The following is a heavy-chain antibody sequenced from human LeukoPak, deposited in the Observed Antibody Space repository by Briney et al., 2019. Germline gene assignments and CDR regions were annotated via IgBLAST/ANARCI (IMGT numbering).Heavy chain of an antibody. D-gene: IGHD3-9*01. J-gene: IGHJ6*02. Sequence: GGSLRLSCAASGFTFSSYGMHWVRQAPGKGPEWVAVIWYDGSNKYYADSVKGRFTISRDNSKNTLYLQMNSLRAEDTAVYYCAITIARPYYYYGMDVWGQGTTVTVSS. CDR2: IWYDGSNK. V-gene: IGHV3-33*01. CDR3: AITIARPYYYYGMDV. CDR1: GFTFSSYG.